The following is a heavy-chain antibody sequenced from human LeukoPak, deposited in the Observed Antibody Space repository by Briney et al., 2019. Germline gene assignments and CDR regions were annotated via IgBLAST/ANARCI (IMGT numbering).Heavy chain of an antibody. CDR2: INHSGST. D-gene: IGHD3-3*01. V-gene: IGHV4-34*01. CDR1: GGSFSGYY. Sequence: SETRSLTCDVYGGSFSGYYWSWIRQPPGKGLEWIGEINHSGSTNYNPSLKSRVTISVDTSKNQFSLKLSSVTAADTAVYYCARRRSYDFWSGYRHYVDYWGQGTLFTVSS. J-gene: IGHJ4*02. CDR3: ARRRSYDFWSGYRHYVDY.